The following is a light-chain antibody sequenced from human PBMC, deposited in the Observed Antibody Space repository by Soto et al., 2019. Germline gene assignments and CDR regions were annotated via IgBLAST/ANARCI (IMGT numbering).Light chain of an antibody. J-gene: IGKJ1*01. Sequence: EIGLTQSPCTLSLSTGERATLSCRASQTVSSNYLAWYQQKPGQAPRLLIYGASNRATGIPDRFSGSGSGTDFTLTISRLEPEDFAVYYCQQYGSSGTFGQGTKVAIK. CDR2: GAS. CDR1: QTVSSNY. CDR3: QQYGSSGT. V-gene: IGKV3-20*01.